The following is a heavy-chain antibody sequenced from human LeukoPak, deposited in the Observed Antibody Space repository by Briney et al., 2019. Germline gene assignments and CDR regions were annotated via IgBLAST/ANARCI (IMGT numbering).Heavy chain of an antibody. J-gene: IGHJ6*02. Sequence: SETLSLTCTVSGGSISSGGYYWSWIRQHPGEGLEWIGYIYYSGSTYYNPSLKSRVTISVDTSKNQFSLKLSSVTAADTAVYYCARGSAVRGVNYGMDVWGQGTTVTVSS. V-gene: IGHV4-31*03. CDR3: ARGSAVRGVNYGMDV. CDR1: GGSISSGGYY. D-gene: IGHD3-10*01. CDR2: IYYSGST.